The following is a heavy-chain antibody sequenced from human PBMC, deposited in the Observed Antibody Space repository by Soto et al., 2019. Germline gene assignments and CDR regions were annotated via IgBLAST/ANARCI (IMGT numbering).Heavy chain of an antibody. CDR2: IYYSGST. CDR3: ARDRKYRAGGYNYVLDY. J-gene: IGHJ4*02. V-gene: IGHV4-31*03. Sequence: QVQLQESGPGLVKPSQTLSLTCTVSGGSISSGGYYWSWIRQHPGKGLEWIGYIYYSGSTYYNPSLKSRVPISVDTSKNQFSLKLSSVTAADTAVYYCARDRKYRAGGYNYVLDYWGQGTLVTVSS. CDR1: GGSISSGGYY. D-gene: IGHD5-12*01.